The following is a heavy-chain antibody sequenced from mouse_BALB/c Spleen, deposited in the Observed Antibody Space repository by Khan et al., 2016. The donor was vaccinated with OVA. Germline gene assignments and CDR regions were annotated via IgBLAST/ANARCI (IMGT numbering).Heavy chain of an antibody. J-gene: IGHJ4*01. Sequence: QIQLVQSGPELKKPGETVQISCKTSGFTITNYGMNWVKRAPGKGLKWMGWINTYTGEPTFADDFKGRFAFSLETSASTAYLQINSLKNEDTATYFCARVGYNGTMDCWGQGTSVTVSS. D-gene: IGHD2-14*01. CDR1: GFTITNYG. V-gene: IGHV9-3-1*01. CDR2: INTYTGEP. CDR3: ARVGYNGTMDC.